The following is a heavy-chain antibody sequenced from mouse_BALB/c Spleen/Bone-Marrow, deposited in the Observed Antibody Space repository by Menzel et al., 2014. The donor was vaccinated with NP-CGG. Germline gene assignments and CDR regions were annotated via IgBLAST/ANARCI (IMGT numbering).Heavy chain of an antibody. CDR1: GFSLTGYG. CDR2: IWGDGST. V-gene: IGHV2-6-7*01. CDR3: DREGPYGNYAMDY. Sequence: QVQLKESGPGLVAPSQSLSITCTVSGFSLTGYGVNWVRQPPGKGLEWLGMIWGDGSTDYNSALKSRLSISKDNSKSQVFLKMNSLQTDDSARYYCDREGPYGNYAMDYWGQGTSVTVSS. D-gene: IGHD2-10*02. J-gene: IGHJ4*01.